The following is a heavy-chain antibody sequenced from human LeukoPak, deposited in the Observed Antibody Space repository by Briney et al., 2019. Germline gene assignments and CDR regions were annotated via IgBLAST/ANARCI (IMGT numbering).Heavy chain of an antibody. V-gene: IGHV3-48*02. CDR2: ISSSSSTI. D-gene: IGHD3-3*01. CDR1: GFTFSSYS. CDR3: ARDPPHLGVVDQVL. J-gene: IGHJ2*01. Sequence: GGSLRLSCAASGFTFSSYSMTWVRQAPGKGLEWVSYISSSSSTIYYADSVKGRFTISRDNAKNSLYLQMNSLRDEDTAVYYCARDPPHLGVVDQVLWGRGTLVTVSS.